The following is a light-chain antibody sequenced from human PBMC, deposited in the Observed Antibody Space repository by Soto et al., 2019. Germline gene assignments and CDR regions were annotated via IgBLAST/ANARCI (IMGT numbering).Light chain of an antibody. CDR1: QTVIHNY. Sequence: ENVLTQSPDRLSLSPGPTASLSCRASQTVIHNYLAWHQQKPGQTPRLLVYGASSRATGIPDRFSGSGSGTDFTLTISRLEPEDFAVYYCQQHGTSPITFGQGTRLEIK. CDR3: QQHGTSPIT. CDR2: GAS. V-gene: IGKV3-20*01. J-gene: IGKJ5*01.